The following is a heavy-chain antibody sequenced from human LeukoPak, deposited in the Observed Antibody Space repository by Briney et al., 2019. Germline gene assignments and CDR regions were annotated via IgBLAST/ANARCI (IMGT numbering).Heavy chain of an antibody. CDR1: GFTFSSHG. CDR2: ISPSGGIT. CDR3: ARLRAVGFDAFDI. V-gene: IGHV3-23*01. J-gene: IGHJ3*02. D-gene: IGHD3-10*01. Sequence: PGGSLRLSCAASGFTFSSHGMNWVRQAPGKGLEWVSGISPSGGITYYTDSVKGRFTISRDNSKNTVSLQMNSLRAEDTAVYYCARLRAVGFDAFDIWGQGTMVTVSS.